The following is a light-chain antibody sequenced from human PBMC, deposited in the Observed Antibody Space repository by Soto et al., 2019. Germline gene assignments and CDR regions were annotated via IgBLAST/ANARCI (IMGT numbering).Light chain of an antibody. Sequence: EIVLTQSPGTLSLSPGERATLSCRASQSISSYLAWYQQKPGQGPRLLIYGASSRATGIPDRFSGSGSGTDFTLTISSLESEDFAVYYCQQYGSAPWTFGQGTKVDIK. CDR1: QSISSY. V-gene: IGKV3-20*01. CDR2: GAS. J-gene: IGKJ1*01. CDR3: QQYGSAPWT.